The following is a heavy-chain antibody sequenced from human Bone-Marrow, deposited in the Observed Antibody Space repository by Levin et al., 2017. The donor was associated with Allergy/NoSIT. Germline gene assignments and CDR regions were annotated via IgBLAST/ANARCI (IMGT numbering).Heavy chain of an antibody. J-gene: IGHJ4*02. CDR2: LNQDGSVK. D-gene: IGHD3-10*02. V-gene: IGHV3-7*01. CDR1: GFTFSRHW. CDR3: ARLMGTSTMYDY. Sequence: GALRLSCAASGFTFSRHWMSWVRQAPGKGLEWVASLNQDGSVKYHVDSVKGRFTISRDNAENSLYLQMSSLTLEDTAVYYCARLMGTSTMYDYWGQGTLVTVSS.